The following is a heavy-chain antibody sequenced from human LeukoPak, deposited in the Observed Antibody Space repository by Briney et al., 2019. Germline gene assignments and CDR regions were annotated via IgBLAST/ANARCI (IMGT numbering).Heavy chain of an antibody. CDR1: GYTLTELS. D-gene: IGHD6-19*01. CDR3: AIMSLYSSGWYYFDY. Sequence: ASVKVSCKVSGYTLTELSMHWVRQAPGKGPEWMGGFDPEDGETIYAQKFQGRVTMTEDTSTDTAYMELRSLRSDDTAVYYCAIMSLYSSGWYYFDYWGQGTLVTVSS. J-gene: IGHJ4*02. CDR2: FDPEDGET. V-gene: IGHV1-24*01.